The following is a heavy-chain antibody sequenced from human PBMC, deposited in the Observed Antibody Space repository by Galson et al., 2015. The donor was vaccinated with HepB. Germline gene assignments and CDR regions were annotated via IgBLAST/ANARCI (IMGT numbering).Heavy chain of an antibody. Sequence: SLRLSCAASGLTFSSYSMNWVRQAPGKGLEWVSSISSSSSYIYYADSVKGRFTISRDNAKNSLYLQMNSLRAEDTAVYYCARWGSAFSRYYYDSSREGYWGQGTLVTVSS. D-gene: IGHD3-22*01. CDR3: ARWGSAFSRYYYDSSREGY. J-gene: IGHJ4*02. V-gene: IGHV3-21*01. CDR2: ISSSSSYI. CDR1: GLTFSSYS.